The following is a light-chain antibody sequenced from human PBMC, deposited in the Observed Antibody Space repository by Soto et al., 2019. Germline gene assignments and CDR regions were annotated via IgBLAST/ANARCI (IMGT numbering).Light chain of an antibody. Sequence: QSVLTQPASVSGSPGQSITISWTGTSNDVGGYNLVSWFQQHPGKAPKLMISEVNKRPSGVSNRFSGSKSANTASLTISGLQAEDEADYYCCSHVGGSSPQWVFGGGTKLTVL. CDR1: SNDVGGYNL. J-gene: IGLJ3*02. V-gene: IGLV2-23*02. CDR3: CSHVGGSSPQWV. CDR2: EVN.